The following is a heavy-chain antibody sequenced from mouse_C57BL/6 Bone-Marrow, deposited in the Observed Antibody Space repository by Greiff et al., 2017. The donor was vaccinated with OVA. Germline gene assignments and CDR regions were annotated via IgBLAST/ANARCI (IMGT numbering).Heavy chain of an antibody. CDR1: GYSITSGYY. CDR2: ISYDGSN. Sequence: EVQLVESGPGLVKPSQSLSLTCSVTGYSITSGYYWNWIRQFPGNKLEWMGYISYDGSNNYNPSLKNRISITRDTSKNQFFLKLNSVTTEDTATYYCAREDVRYYAMDYWGQGTSVTVSS. J-gene: IGHJ4*01. V-gene: IGHV3-6*01. CDR3: AREDVRYYAMDY.